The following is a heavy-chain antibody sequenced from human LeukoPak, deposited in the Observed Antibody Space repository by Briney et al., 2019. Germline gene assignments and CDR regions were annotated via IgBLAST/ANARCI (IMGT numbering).Heavy chain of an antibody. CDR2: IGGDGASS. CDR3: ARRVGGTPDY. J-gene: IGHJ4*02. D-gene: IGHD1-26*01. Sequence: PGGSLRLSCAGSGFSFSSSAMSWVRQTPGKGLEWVSAIGGDGASSDYADSVKGRFTISRDNSKNTLYLQMNSLRAEDTALYYCARRVGGTPDYWGLGTLVTVSS. V-gene: IGHV3-23*01. CDR1: GFSFSSSA.